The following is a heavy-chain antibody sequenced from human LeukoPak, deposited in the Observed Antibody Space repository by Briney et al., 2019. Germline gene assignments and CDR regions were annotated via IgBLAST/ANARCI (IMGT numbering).Heavy chain of an antibody. CDR1: GFTFSRSS. Sequence: GGSLRLSCAASGFTFSRSSMNWVRQAPGKGLEWVSSITTSSSYIYYADSVKGRFTISRDNAKNSLYLQMDSLRGEDTAVYYCATGGVHYYDSSADYWGQGTLVTVSS. J-gene: IGHJ4*02. D-gene: IGHD3-22*01. CDR2: ITTSSSYI. V-gene: IGHV3-21*01. CDR3: ATGGVHYYDSSADY.